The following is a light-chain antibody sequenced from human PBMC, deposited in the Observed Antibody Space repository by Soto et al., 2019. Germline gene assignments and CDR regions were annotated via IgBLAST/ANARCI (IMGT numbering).Light chain of an antibody. CDR3: QQYGSSPKLT. CDR1: QSVSSSY. V-gene: IGKV3-20*01. Sequence: EIVLTQSPGTLSLSPGERATLSCRASQSVSSSYLAWYQQKPGQAPRLLIYGASSRATGIPDRLSGSGSGTDFTLTISRLEPEDFAVYYCQQYGSSPKLTFGGGTKVDIK. CDR2: GAS. J-gene: IGKJ4*01.